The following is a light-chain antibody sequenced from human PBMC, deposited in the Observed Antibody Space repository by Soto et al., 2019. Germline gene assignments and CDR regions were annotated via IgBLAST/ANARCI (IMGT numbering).Light chain of an antibody. CDR1: QSINNR. J-gene: IGKJ1*01. Sequence: DIQMTQYPSTLSGSVGDRVTITCRASQSINNRLAWYQLKPGKAPKLLIYKASTLKSGVPSSFSGSASGTEFTLTISRMKPDDFATYYCQQYDTYWTFGHGTQVDIK. V-gene: IGKV1-5*03. CDR3: QQYDTYWT. CDR2: KAS.